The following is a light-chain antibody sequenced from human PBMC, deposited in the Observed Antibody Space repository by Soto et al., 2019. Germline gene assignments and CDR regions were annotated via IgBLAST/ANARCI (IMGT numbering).Light chain of an antibody. J-gene: IGKJ1*01. CDR2: GAS. CDR3: QQYGSSPRT. Sequence: EIVLTQSPGTLSLSPGERATLSCRASQSVSSSYLAWYQQKPGQAPRLLIYGASSRATGIPDRFSGSGSGTEFILTFSRLGLVEFAVYYCQQYGSSPRTFGQGTKVEIK. V-gene: IGKV3-20*01. CDR1: QSVSSSY.